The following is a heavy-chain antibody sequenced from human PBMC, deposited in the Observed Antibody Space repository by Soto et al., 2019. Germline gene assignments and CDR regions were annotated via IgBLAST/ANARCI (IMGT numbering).Heavy chain of an antibody. V-gene: IGHV4-30-4*01. CDR2: SYYIGTT. Sequence: QVQLQESGPGLVKHSQTLSLTCTVSGDSMGSGDYYWTWIRQPPGKGLEWIGYSYYIGTTFYNPSLESRVNISIDTSKNHFSLRLTSVTAADTAVYYCARGSTYYGFLTWGQGTLVTVSS. J-gene: IGHJ5*02. D-gene: IGHD3-10*01. CDR3: ARGSTYYGFLT. CDR1: GDSMGSGDYY.